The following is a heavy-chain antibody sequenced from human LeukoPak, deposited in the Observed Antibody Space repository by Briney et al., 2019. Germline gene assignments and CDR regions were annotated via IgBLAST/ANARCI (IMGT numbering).Heavy chain of an antibody. CDR1: GYTFTTYG. CDR3: ARGYCSGGSCYGYYYYYYMDV. Sequence: GASVKVSCKAAGYTFTTYGISWVRQAPGQGLEWMGWISAYNGNTNYAQKLQGRVTMTTDTSTSTAYMELRSPRSDDTAVYYCARGYCSGGSCYGYYYYYYMDVWGKGTTVTVSS. D-gene: IGHD2-15*01. CDR2: ISAYNGNT. V-gene: IGHV1-18*01. J-gene: IGHJ6*03.